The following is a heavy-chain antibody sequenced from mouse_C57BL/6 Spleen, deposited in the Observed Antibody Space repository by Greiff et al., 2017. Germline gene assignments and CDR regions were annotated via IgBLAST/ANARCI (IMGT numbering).Heavy chain of an antibody. Sequence: QVQLQQPGAELVKPGASVKLSCKASGYTFTSYWMHWVKQRPGQGLEWIGMIHPNSGSTNYNEKFKGKATLTVDKSSSTAYMQLSSLTSEDSAVYYCSRDYGSSYYYAMGYWGQGTSVTVS. D-gene: IGHD1-1*01. J-gene: IGHJ4*01. V-gene: IGHV1-64*01. CDR2: IHPNSGST. CDR3: SRDYGSSYYYAMGY. CDR1: GYTFTSYW.